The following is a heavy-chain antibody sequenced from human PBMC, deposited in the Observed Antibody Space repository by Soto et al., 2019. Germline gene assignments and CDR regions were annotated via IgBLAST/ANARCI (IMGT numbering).Heavy chain of an antibody. CDR2: INHSGSP. Sequence: SETLSLTCAVYGGSFSGYYWSWIRQPQPPGKGLEWIGEINHSGSPNYNPSLKSRVTISVDTSKNQFSLKLSSVTAADTAVYYRAERPLRGYSSGFDYWGQGTLVTVSS. CDR3: AERPLRGYSSGFDY. D-gene: IGHD5-18*01. J-gene: IGHJ4*02. V-gene: IGHV4-34*01. CDR1: GGSFSGYY.